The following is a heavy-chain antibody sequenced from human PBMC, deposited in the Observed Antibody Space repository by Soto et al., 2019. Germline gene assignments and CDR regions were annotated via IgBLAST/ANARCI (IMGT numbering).Heavy chain of an antibody. Sequence: SETLSLTCAVYGGSFSGYYWSWIRQPPGKGLEWIGEINHSGSTNYNPSLKSRVTISVDTSKNQFSLKLSSVTAADTAVYYCASFYDFWSGYYAIVPYYGMDVWGQGTRVTVSS. CDR2: INHSGST. J-gene: IGHJ6*02. CDR3: ASFYDFWSGYYAIVPYYGMDV. V-gene: IGHV4-34*01. D-gene: IGHD3-3*01. CDR1: GGSFSGYY.